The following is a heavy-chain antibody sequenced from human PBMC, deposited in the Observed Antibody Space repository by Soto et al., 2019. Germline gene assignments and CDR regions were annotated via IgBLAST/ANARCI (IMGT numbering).Heavy chain of an antibody. Sequence: GGSLRLSCAASGFTFDDYAMHWVRQAPGKGLEWVSGISWNSGSIGYADSVKGRFTISRDNAKNSLYLQMNSLRAEDTALYYCAKDRGQGRFLEWLPADYWGQGTLVTVSS. CDR3: AKDRGQGRFLEWLPADY. D-gene: IGHD3-3*01. J-gene: IGHJ4*02. CDR2: ISWNSGSI. CDR1: GFTFDDYA. V-gene: IGHV3-9*01.